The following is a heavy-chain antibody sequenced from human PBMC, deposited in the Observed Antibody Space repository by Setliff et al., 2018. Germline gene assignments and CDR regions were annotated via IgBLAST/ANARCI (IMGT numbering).Heavy chain of an antibody. CDR1: GFTFSRYW. V-gene: IGHV3-7*01. J-gene: IGHJ4*02. Sequence: TGGSLRLSCAASGFTFSRYWMSWVRQAPGKGLEWVANIKQDGSEKYYVDSVKGRFTISRDNAKNSLYLQMNSLRAEDTAVYYCARDGGDYWGQGTLVTVSS. D-gene: IGHD2-15*01. CDR2: IKQDGSEK. CDR3: ARDGGDY.